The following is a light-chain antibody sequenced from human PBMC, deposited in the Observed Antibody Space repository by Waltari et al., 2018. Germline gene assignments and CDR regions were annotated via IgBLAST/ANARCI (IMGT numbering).Light chain of an antibody. J-gene: IGKJ4*01. CDR2: LGS. CDR1: QSLLHSNGYYY. Sequence: IVMTQSPLSLPVPPGEPAAISCRSSQSLLHSNGYYYLHWYLQKPGQSPQLLIHLGSNRASGVPDRFSGSGSGTDFTLKISRVEAEDVGVYYCMQALQTPLTFSGGTKVEIK. V-gene: IGKV2-28*01. CDR3: MQALQTPLT.